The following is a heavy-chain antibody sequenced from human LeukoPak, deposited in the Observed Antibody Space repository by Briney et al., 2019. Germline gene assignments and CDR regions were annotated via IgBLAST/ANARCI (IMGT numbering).Heavy chain of an antibody. D-gene: IGHD6-13*01. J-gene: IGHJ4*02. CDR3: ARGPGGIAAAGYYFDY. V-gene: IGHV4-59*01. Sequence: PSETLSLTCTVSGGSISSYYWSWIRQPPGKGLEWIGYIYYSGSTNYNPSLKSRVTISVDTSKNQFSLKLSSVTAADTAVCYCARGPGGIAAAGYYFDYWGQGTLVTVSS. CDR1: GGSISSYY. CDR2: IYYSGST.